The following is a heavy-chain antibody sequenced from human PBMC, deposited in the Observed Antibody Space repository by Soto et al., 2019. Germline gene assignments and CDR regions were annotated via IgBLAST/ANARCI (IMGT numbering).Heavy chain of an antibody. V-gene: IGHV3-30*18. J-gene: IGHJ4*02. CDR2: ISYDGSNK. CDR1: GCTFSRYG. Sequence: GGSLRLSCAASGCTFSRYGLHWVRQAPGKGLEWVAVISYDGSNKYYADSVKGRFTISRDNSKNTLYLQMNSLRAEDTAVYYCAKXGXDYWGQGT. CDR3: AKXGXDY.